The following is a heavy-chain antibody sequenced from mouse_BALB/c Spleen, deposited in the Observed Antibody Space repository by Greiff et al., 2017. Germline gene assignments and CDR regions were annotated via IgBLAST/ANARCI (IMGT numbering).Heavy chain of an antibody. D-gene: IGHD1-1*01. J-gene: IGHJ4*01. V-gene: IGHV3-2*02. CDR1: GYSITSDYA. CDR3: ARRTTVVEGALYYAMDY. Sequence: EVQLVESGPGLVKPSQSLSLTCTVTGYSITSDYAWNWIRQFPGNKLEWMGYISYSGSTSYNPSLKSRISITRDTSKNQFFLQLNSVTTEDTATYYCARRTTVVEGALYYAMDYWGQGTSVTVSS. CDR2: ISYSGST.